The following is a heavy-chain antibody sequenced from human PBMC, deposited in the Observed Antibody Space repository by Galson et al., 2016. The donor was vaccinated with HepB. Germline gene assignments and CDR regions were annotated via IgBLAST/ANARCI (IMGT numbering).Heavy chain of an antibody. J-gene: IGHJ4*02. D-gene: IGHD3-22*01. CDR2: ISHRDQSA. Sequence: SLRLSCAASGFTFSNYAMNWVRQAPGKGLEWVSRISHRDQSANYADSVKGRFTVSRDNSKNTLYLQMNGLRPEDTAIYYCASDRGYFDPSGCHVFRTWGQGTLVTVSS. CDR1: GFTFSNYA. CDR3: ASDRGYFDPSGCHVFRT. V-gene: IGHV3-23*01.